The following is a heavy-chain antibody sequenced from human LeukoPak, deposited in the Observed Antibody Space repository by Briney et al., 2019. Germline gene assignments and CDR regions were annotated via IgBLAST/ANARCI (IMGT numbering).Heavy chain of an antibody. CDR2: IYYSGST. V-gene: IGHV4-59*01. J-gene: IGHJ3*02. D-gene: IGHD3-9*01. CDR3: ARDTHYDILTGYYYDAFDI. Sequence: SETLSLTCTVSGGSISSYYWSWIPQPPGKGLKCIGYIYYSGSTNYNTSLKSRVTISVDTSKNQFSLKLSSVTAADTAVYYCARDTHYDILTGYYYDAFDIWGQGTMVTVSS. CDR1: GGSISSYY.